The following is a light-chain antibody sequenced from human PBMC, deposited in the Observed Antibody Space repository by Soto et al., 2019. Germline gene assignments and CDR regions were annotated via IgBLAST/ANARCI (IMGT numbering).Light chain of an antibody. CDR1: QSILFTSNNKNY. CDR3: QQYYTTPPYT. CDR2: WAS. Sequence: DIVMTQSPDSLAVSLGERAAINCKSSQSILFTSNNKNYLAWYQQKPGQPPKLLIYWASTRESGVPDRFSGSGSETYFTLTISSLQAEDVAVYYCQQYYTTPPYTFGQGTKVEIK. V-gene: IGKV4-1*01. J-gene: IGKJ2*01.